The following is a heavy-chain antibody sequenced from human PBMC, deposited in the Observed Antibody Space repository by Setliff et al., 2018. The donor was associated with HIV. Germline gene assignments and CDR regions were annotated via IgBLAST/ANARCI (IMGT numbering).Heavy chain of an antibody. CDR3: AREIGDGSGTLNAFDI. J-gene: IGHJ3*02. V-gene: IGHV4-4*07. Sequence: TLSLTCTVSGGSISSYYWSWIRQPAGKGLEWIGHIYTSGSTNYNPSLKSRVTISVHTSKNQFSLKLSSVTAADTAVYYCAREIGDGSGTLNAFDIWGQGTMVTVSS. CDR1: GGSISSYY. CDR2: IYTSGST. D-gene: IGHD3-10*01.